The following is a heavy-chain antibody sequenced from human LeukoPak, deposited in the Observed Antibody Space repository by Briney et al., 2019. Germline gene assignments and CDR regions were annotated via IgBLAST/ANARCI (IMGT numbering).Heavy chain of an antibody. Sequence: GGSLRLSCAASGFTVSSNHMSWVRQAPGKGLEWVSVIYSGGSTYYADSVKGRFTISRDNSKNTLYLQMNSLRAEDTAVYYCARDLGHYDSSGIRDYYFDYWGQGTLVTVSS. CDR3: ARDLGHYDSSGIRDYYFDY. CDR2: IYSGGST. J-gene: IGHJ4*02. V-gene: IGHV3-53*01. CDR1: GFTVSSNH. D-gene: IGHD3-22*01.